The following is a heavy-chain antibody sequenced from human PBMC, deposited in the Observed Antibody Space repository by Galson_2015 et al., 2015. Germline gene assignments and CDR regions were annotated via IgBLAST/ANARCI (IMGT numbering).Heavy chain of an antibody. V-gene: IGHV1-8*01. CDR2: MNPNSGNT. D-gene: IGHD2-15*01. J-gene: IGHJ3*01. CDR3: AVGYCSGGSCYSAAFDF. Sequence: SVKVSCKASGSTFTSYDINWVRQATGQGLEWMGWMNPNSGNTGYAQKFQGRVTMTRNTSISTAYMELSSLRSEDTAVYYCAVGYCSGGSCYSAAFDFWGQGTMVTVSS. CDR1: GSTFTSYD.